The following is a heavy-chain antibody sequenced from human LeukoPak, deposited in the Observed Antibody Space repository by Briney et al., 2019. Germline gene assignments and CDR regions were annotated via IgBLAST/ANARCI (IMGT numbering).Heavy chain of an antibody. Sequence: GGSLRLSCAASGFTFSSYAMSWVRQAPGKGLEWVAVSYSGGSTYHAESVKGRFTISRDNSKNTLYLQMNSLRAEDTAVYYCARVWELSFDYWGQGSLVTVSS. CDR2: SYSGGST. CDR3: ARVWELSFDY. D-gene: IGHD3-16*02. CDR1: GFTFSSYA. V-gene: IGHV3-53*01. J-gene: IGHJ4*02.